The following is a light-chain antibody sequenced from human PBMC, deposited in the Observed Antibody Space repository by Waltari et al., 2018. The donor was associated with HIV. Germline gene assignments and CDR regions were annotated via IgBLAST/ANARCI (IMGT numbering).Light chain of an antibody. V-gene: IGLV3-21*04. CDR2: YVT. Sequence: SSRLTQPTSVSVAPGETATITRGALNIEPKTVHRYQQKAGQAPVVVLSYVTDRPAGIPERFSGFNSGHSATLIISRVGAGDEADYYCQVWDSASDHVLFGGGTRLTVL. CDR3: QVWDSASDHVL. CDR1: NIEPKT. J-gene: IGLJ2*01.